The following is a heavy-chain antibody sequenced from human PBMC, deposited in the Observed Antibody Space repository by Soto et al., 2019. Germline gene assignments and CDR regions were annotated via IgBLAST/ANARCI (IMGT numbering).Heavy chain of an antibody. Sequence: QVQLVESGGGVVQPGRSLRLSCAASGFTFSSYGMHWVRQAPGKGLEWVAVISYDGSNKYYGDSVKGRFTISRDNSKNTLYLQMNRLRSEDTVVYYCAQARFLEWLLDYWGQGTLVTVSS. D-gene: IGHD3-3*01. CDR3: AQARFLEWLLDY. V-gene: IGHV3-30*03. CDR2: ISYDGSNK. CDR1: GFTFSSYG. J-gene: IGHJ4*02.